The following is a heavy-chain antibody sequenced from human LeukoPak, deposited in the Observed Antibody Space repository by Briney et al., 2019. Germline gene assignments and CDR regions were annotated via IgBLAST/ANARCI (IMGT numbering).Heavy chain of an antibody. CDR2: INHSGST. D-gene: IGHD3-3*01. J-gene: IGHJ5*02. CDR1: GDSISSNNW. CDR3: AKRRITIFGEAIRQTRSWFDP. Sequence: SETLSLTCAVSGDSISSNNWWSWVRQPPGKGLEWIGEINHSGSTNYNPSLKSRVTISIDKFKNQFSLKLSSVTAADTAVYFCAKRRITIFGEAIRQTRSWFDPWGQGTLVTVSS. V-gene: IGHV4-4*02.